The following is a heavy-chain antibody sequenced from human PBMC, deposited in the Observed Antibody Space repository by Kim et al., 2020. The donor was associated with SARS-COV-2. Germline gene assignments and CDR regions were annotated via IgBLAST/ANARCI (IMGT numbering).Heavy chain of an antibody. V-gene: IGHV4-59*01. CDR1: GGSISSYY. CDR2: IYYSGST. Sequence: SETLSLTCTVSGGSISSYYWSWIRQPPGKGLEWIGYIYYSGSTNYNPSLKSRVTISVDTSKNQFSLKLSSVTAADTAVYYCARGISSWSPFDYWGQGTLVTVSS. CDR3: ARGISSWSPFDY. D-gene: IGHD6-13*01. J-gene: IGHJ4*02.